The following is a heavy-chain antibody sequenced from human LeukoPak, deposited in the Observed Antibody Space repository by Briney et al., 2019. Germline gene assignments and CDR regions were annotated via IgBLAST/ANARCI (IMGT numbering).Heavy chain of an antibody. CDR3: ARELSSPWDYDTFDY. D-gene: IGHD1-7*01. J-gene: IGHJ4*02. CDR2: IHPNSGDT. CDR1: GYTFTDYY. Sequence: AASVKVSCKASGYTFTDYYIHWVRQAPGQGLEWMGWIHPNSGDTKYAQNFQGRVTMTRDTSIDTAYMEMSSLKSDDTAVYYCARELSSPWDYDTFDYWGQGALVTVSS. V-gene: IGHV1-2*02.